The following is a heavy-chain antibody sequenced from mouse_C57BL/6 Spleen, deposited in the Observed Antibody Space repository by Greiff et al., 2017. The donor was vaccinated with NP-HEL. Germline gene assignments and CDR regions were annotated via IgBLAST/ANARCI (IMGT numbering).Heavy chain of an antibody. CDR1: GYTFTSYW. Sequence: QVQLKQPGAELVKPGASVKLSCKASGYTFTSYWMQWVKQRPGQGLEWIGEIDPSDSYTNYNQKFKGKATLTVDTSSSTAYMQLSSLTSEDSAVYYCARTADGRGAMDYWGQGTSVTVSS. D-gene: IGHD2-3*01. J-gene: IGHJ4*01. V-gene: IGHV1-50*01. CDR3: ARTADGRGAMDY. CDR2: IDPSDSYT.